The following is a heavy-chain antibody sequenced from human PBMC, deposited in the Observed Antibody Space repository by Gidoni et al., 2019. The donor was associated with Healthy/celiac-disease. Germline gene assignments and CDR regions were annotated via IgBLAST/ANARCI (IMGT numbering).Heavy chain of an antibody. Sequence: SGGSISSGGYYWSWIRQHPGKGLEWIGYIYYSGSTYYNPSLKSRVTISVDTSKNQFSLKLSSVTAADTAVYYCARGKEGHIVATLRYFDYWGQGTLVTVSS. CDR2: IYYSGST. D-gene: IGHD5-12*01. J-gene: IGHJ4*02. CDR1: GGSISSGGYY. CDR3: ARGKEGHIVATLRYFDY. V-gene: IGHV4-31*02.